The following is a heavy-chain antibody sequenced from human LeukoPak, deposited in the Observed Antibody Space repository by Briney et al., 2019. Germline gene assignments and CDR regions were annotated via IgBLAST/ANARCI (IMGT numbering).Heavy chain of an antibody. D-gene: IGHD1-26*01. Sequence: PGGSLRLSCAASGFTVSDYSMSWVRQAPGKGLEWVSAISGSGSYTDYADSVKGRFTISKDNSKNTLYMRMSSLRAEDTALYYCAKDTKWELNAYYIDYWGQGTLVTVSS. CDR1: GFTVSDYS. V-gene: IGHV3-23*01. CDR2: ISGSGSYT. J-gene: IGHJ4*02. CDR3: AKDTKWELNAYYIDY.